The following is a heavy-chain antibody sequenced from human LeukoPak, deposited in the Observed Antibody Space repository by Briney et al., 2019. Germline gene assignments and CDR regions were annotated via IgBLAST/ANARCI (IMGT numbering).Heavy chain of an antibody. CDR1: GGSFSGYY. CDR3: AGGGGGGYFHLFVY. Sequence: SETLSLTCAVYGGSFSGYYWSWIRQPPGKGLEWIGEINPSGSTNNNPYLKSRVTISVDTSKNQFSVKLSSGTAAGTAVYYCAGGGGGGYFHLFVYGGQGTLVTVSP. V-gene: IGHV4-34*01. D-gene: IGHD5-12*01. CDR2: INPSGST. J-gene: IGHJ4*02.